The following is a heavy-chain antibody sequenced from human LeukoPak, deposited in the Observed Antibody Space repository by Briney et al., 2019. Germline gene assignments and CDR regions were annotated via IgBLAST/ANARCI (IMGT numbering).Heavy chain of an antibody. J-gene: IGHJ3*02. V-gene: IGHV3-30*18. Sequence: GRSLRLSCAASGFTFSSYGMHWVRQAPGKGLEWVTVISYDGSNKYYADSVRGRFTISRDNSKNTLYLQMNSLRAEDTAVYYCAKTVVVVVIEDAFDIWGQGTMVTVSS. CDR2: ISYDGSNK. CDR1: GFTFSSYG. CDR3: AKTVVVVVIEDAFDI. D-gene: IGHD3-22*01.